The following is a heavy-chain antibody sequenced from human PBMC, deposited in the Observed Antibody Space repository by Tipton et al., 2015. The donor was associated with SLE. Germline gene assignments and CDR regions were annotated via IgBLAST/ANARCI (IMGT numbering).Heavy chain of an antibody. CDR2: IRYDESYK. V-gene: IGHV3-30*02. CDR3: LKDFLGI. CDR1: GFSFSDYG. J-gene: IGHJ3*02. Sequence: SLRLSCAASGFSFSDYGMHWVRQAPGKGLEWVAYIRYDESYKYYADSVKGRFTISRDNSKKMLFLQMNSLRDDDTAVYYCLKDFLGIWGQGTMVIVSS.